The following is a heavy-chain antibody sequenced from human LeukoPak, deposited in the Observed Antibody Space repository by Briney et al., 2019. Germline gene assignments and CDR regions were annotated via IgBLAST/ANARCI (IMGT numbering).Heavy chain of an antibody. J-gene: IGHJ4*02. V-gene: IGHV1-46*01. Sequence: AASVKVSCKASGYTFTGYYMHWVRQAPGQGLEWMGVINPSGGSTSYAQKFQGRVRMTRDTSTRTVYMELYSLRSEDTAVYYCARGGRDYHDSSGFYWGQGTLVTVSS. CDR2: INPSGGST. D-gene: IGHD3-22*01. CDR3: ARGGRDYHDSSGFY. CDR1: GYTFTGYY.